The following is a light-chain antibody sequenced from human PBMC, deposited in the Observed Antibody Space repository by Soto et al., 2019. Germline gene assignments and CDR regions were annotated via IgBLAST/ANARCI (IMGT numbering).Light chain of an antibody. CDR1: SSDVGGYNY. Sequence: QSALTQPPSASGSPGQSVTISCTGTSSDVGGYNYVSWYQQYPGKAPKLMLYEVSTRPSGVPDRFSGSKSGNTASLTVSGLQAEDEADYYCSSYSDSTIYVVFGGGTKLPVL. J-gene: IGLJ2*01. CDR3: SSYSDSTIYVV. V-gene: IGLV2-8*01. CDR2: EVS.